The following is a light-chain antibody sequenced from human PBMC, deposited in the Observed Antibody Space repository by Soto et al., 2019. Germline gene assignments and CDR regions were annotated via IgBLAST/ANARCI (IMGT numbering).Light chain of an antibody. CDR1: NSDIGTYNL. CDR3: CSYAGSNNLV. J-gene: IGLJ3*02. V-gene: IGLV2-23*01. Sequence: QSALTQPASVSGSPGQSITISCTGTNSDIGTYNLVSWYQQHPGKAPKLIIFEGTKRPSGVSNRFSGSRSGNTASLTISGLQAEDEADYYCCSYAGSNNLVFGGGTQLTVL. CDR2: EGT.